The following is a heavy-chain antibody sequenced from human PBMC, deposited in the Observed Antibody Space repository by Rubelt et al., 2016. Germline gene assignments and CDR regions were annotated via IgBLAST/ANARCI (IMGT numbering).Heavy chain of an antibody. CDR1: GGSISSYY. Sequence: QVQLQESGPGLVKPSEALSLTCTVSGGSISSYYWSWIRPPAGKGLEWIGRIYPSGSTNYNPSLKSRVTMSVDTSQNQFSLKLTSVTAADTAVYYCARDGDSGSYYGPFDYWGQGTLVTVSS. V-gene: IGHV4-4*07. J-gene: IGHJ4*02. CDR2: IYPSGST. CDR3: ARDGDSGSYYGPFDY. D-gene: IGHD1-26*01.